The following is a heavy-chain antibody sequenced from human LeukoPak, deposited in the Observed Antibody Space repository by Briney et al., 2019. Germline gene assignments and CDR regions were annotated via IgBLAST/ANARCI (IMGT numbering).Heavy chain of an antibody. J-gene: IGHJ5*02. CDR2: IYYSGST. CDR1: GGSISSSSYY. Sequence: PSETLSLTCTVSGGSISSSSYYWGWIRQPPGNGLEWIGSIYYSGSTYYNPSLKSRITISVDTSKNQFSLRLSSVTAADTAVYYCARLETAIFWFDPWGQGTLVTVSS. V-gene: IGHV4-39*01. CDR3: ARLETAIFWFDP. D-gene: IGHD2-21*02.